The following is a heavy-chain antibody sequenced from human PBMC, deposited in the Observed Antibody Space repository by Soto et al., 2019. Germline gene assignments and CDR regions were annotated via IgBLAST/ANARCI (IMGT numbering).Heavy chain of an antibody. J-gene: IGHJ4*02. Sequence: SETLSLTCAVSGFSISSGGYSWSWIRQPPGKGLEWIGYIYHSGSTYYNPSLKSRVTISVDRSKNQFSLKLSSVTAADTAVYYCARGAYYYDSSGYPTFDYWGQGTLVTVSS. CDR3: ARGAYYYDSSGYPTFDY. CDR2: IYHSGST. CDR1: GFSISSGGYS. D-gene: IGHD3-22*01. V-gene: IGHV4-30-2*01.